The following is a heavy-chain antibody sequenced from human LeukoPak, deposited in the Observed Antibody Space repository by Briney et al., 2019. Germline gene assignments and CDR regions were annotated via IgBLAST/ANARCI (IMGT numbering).Heavy chain of an antibody. CDR2: INPNNGGT. D-gene: IGHD6-13*01. Sequence: ASVKVSCKASGYTFSVYYIHWLRQAPGQGLEWLGWINPNNGGTHYSQKFQGGVTMSRDTSISAVYMELNRLTTDDTAVYFCARGVATTGAKFFDYWGQETLVTVSS. CDR3: ARGVATTGAKFFDY. CDR1: GYTFSVYY. V-gene: IGHV1-2*02. J-gene: IGHJ4*02.